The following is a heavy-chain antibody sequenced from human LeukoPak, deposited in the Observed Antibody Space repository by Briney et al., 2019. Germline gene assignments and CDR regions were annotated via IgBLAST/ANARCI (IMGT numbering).Heavy chain of an antibody. V-gene: IGHV3-23*01. CDR2: ISGSGVMT. CDR3: AKDRSIGTYYTFDH. D-gene: IGHD1-26*01. CDR1: GFTFSSYA. Sequence: GGSLRLSCAASGFTFSSYAMTWVRQAPGKGLEWVATISGSGVMTYYADSVKGRFTVSGDNSKNTVYLQMSSLTAADTAVYYCAKDRSIGTYYTFDHWGQGTLVTVSS. J-gene: IGHJ4*02.